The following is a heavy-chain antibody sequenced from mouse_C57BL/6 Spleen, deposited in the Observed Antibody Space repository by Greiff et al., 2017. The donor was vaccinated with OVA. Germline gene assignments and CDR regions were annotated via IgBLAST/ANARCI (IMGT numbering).Heavy chain of an antibody. D-gene: IGHD3-3*01. V-gene: IGHV1-61*01. CDR2: IYPSDSET. Sequence: QVQLQQPGAELVRPGSSVKLSCKASGYTFTSYWMDWVKQRPGQGLEWIGNIYPSDSETHYNQKFKDKATLTVDKSSSTAYMQLSSLTSEDSAVYYCAREGGDRNYAMDYWGQGTSVTVSS. J-gene: IGHJ4*01. CDR3: AREGGDRNYAMDY. CDR1: GYTFTSYW.